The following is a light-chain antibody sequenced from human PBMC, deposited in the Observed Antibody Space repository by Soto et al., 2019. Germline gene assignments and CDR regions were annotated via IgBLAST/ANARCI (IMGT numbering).Light chain of an antibody. J-gene: IGKJ4*01. CDR3: QQYYSYPCH. CDR2: AAS. CDR1: QGISSY. V-gene: IGKV1-8*01. Sequence: AIRMTQSPSSFSASTGDRVTITCRASQGISSYLAWYQQKPGKAPKLLIYAASTLQSGVPSRFSGSGSGTDFTLTLSCLQSEDFETYYCQQYYSYPCHFGGGTKVEIK.